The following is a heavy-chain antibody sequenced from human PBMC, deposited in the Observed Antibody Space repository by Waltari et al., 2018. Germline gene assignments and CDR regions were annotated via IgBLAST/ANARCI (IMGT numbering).Heavy chain of an antibody. V-gene: IGHV4-4*07. CDR3: VESDSGSWQYFFNS. Sequence: QMKLLESGPGLVKPSETLSLTCTVSAASIRGHYWSWIRQPAGKGLEWIGRVYSTGATNYNPSLGRRATISVDTARKQVSLKLTSVTAADTAMYFCVESDSGSWQYFFNSWGQGALVTVSS. J-gene: IGHJ4*02. CDR2: VYSTGAT. CDR1: AASIRGHY. D-gene: IGHD6-19*01.